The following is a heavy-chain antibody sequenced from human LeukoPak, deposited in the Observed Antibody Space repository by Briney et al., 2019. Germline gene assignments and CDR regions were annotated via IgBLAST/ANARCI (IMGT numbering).Heavy chain of an antibody. Sequence: ASVKVSCKASGGTFSSYAISWVRQAPGQGLEWMGWINPNSGGTNYAQKFQGRVTMTRDTSISTAYMELSRLRSDDTAVYYCARVPILEPDIWGQGTMVTVSS. D-gene: IGHD1-1*01. CDR2: INPNSGGT. V-gene: IGHV1-2*02. CDR1: GGTFSSYA. J-gene: IGHJ3*02. CDR3: ARVPILEPDI.